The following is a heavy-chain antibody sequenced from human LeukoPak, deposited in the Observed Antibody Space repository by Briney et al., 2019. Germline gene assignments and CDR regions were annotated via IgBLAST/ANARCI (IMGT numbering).Heavy chain of an antibody. V-gene: IGHV4-34*01. CDR1: GGSFSGYY. D-gene: IGHD2-21*02. J-gene: IGHJ4*02. CDR3: ARGLRVTSRYFDY. CDR2: INHSGST. Sequence: KASETLSLTCAVYGGSFSGYYWSWIRQPPGKGLEWIGEINHSGSTNYNPSLKSRVTIPVDTSKNQFSLKLSSVTAADTAVYYCARGLRVTSRYFDYWGQGTLVTVSS.